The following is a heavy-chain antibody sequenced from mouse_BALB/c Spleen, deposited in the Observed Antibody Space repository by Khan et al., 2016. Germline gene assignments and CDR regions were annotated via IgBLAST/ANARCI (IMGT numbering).Heavy chain of an antibody. D-gene: IGHD2-4*01. Sequence: VQLQESGPGLVAPSQSLSITCTVSGFSLTNSGVHWVRQPPGKGLDWLGVIWAGGSTDYNSALMSRLSITKDNSQNQVFLKMNSLQTDDTAMYYCAIDDQDYDAWFASWGQGTLVSVSA. CDR2: IWAGGST. V-gene: IGHV2-9*02. CDR1: GFSLTNSG. CDR3: AIDDQDYDAWFAS. J-gene: IGHJ3*01.